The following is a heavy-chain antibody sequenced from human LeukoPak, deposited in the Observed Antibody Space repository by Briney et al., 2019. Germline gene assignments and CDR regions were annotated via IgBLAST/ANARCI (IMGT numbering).Heavy chain of an antibody. CDR2: IGTTGDT. CDR1: GFTFSIYD. CDR3: ARSFYGDYPY. V-gene: IGHV3-13*01. D-gene: IGHD4-17*01. Sequence: GGSLRLSCAPSGFTFSIYDMQWARQVTGRGLEWVSSIGTTGDTHYAVSVKGRFTISRENAKNSLYLQMSSLSAGDTAVYYCARSFYGDYPYWGQGTLVTVSS. J-gene: IGHJ4*02.